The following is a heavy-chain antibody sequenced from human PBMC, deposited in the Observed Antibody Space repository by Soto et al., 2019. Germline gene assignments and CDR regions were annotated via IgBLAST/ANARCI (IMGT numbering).Heavy chain of an antibody. CDR3: AKDAPGSGWLSDY. Sequence: PGGSLRLSCAASGFTFSIYAMSWVRQAPGKGLEWVSTIGGSGGGTSYADTVRGRFTISRGNSQNTLYLQMNSLRAEDTAVYYCAKDAPGSGWLSDYWGQGTLVTVSS. CDR2: IGGSGGGT. V-gene: IGHV3-23*01. CDR1: GFTFSIYA. J-gene: IGHJ4*02. D-gene: IGHD3-22*01.